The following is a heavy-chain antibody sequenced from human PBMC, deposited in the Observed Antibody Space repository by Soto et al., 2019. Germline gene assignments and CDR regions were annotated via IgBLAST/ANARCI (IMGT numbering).Heavy chain of an antibody. CDR3: ARQSTMTGNYYFSY. Sequence: SLTCTSSGDSISSRGFYWNWIRHLPGKGLEWIGYISYSGATYYNPSLKSRLTISMDTSNNHFSLNLTSVTAADTAVYYCARQSTMTGNYYFSYWAPVTMVTVS. D-gene: IGHD3-9*01. J-gene: IGHJ4*02. V-gene: IGHV4-31*03. CDR2: ISYSGAT. CDR1: GDSISSRGFY.